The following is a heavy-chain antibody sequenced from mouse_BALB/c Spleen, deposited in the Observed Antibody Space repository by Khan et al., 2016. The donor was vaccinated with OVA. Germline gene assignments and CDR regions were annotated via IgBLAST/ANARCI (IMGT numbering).Heavy chain of an antibody. CDR2: IYPYNDVT. CDR1: GYTFTSYV. D-gene: IGHD2-14*01. CDR3: ARNYRVDVYFDS. Sequence: VQLQQSGPELVKPGASVKMSCTASGYTFTSYVIHWVKQKPGQGLDWIGYIYPYNDVTKFNEKFKGRATLTSDKSSSTAYMELSSLTSEDSAVYYCARNYRVDVYFDSWGQGTTLTVSS. J-gene: IGHJ2*01. V-gene: IGHV1S136*01.